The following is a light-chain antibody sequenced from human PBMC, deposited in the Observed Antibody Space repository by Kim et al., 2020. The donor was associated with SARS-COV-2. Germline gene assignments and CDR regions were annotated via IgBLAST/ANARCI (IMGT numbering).Light chain of an antibody. Sequence: QSVTISCTGSSSDVGGYNYVSWYQQHPGKAPKLMIFGVSQRPSGVPDRFSGSKSGNTASLTVSGVQAEDEAEYYCTSYAGSNNFWVFGGGTQLTVL. CDR1: SSDVGGYNY. V-gene: IGLV2-8*01. J-gene: IGLJ3*02. CDR2: GVS. CDR3: TSYAGSNNFWV.